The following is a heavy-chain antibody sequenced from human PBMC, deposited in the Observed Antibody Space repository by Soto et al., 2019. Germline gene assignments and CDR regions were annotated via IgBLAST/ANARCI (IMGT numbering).Heavy chain of an antibody. CDR3: ARDSYTRY. J-gene: IGHJ4*02. V-gene: IGHV3-66*01. CDR2: IYNDGST. D-gene: IGHD4-4*01. CDR1: GFIVSTSY. Sequence: LRLSCAASGFIVSTSYMSWVRQAPGKGLEWVSIIYNDGSTYYADSVKGRFTISRDDSKNTLYLQILSLRAEDTAVYYCARDSYTRYWGQGTLVTVSS.